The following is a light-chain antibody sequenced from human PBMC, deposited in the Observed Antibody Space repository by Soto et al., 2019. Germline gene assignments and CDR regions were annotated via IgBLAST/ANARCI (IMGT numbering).Light chain of an antibody. V-gene: IGKV3-15*01. CDR3: QQYNNWPPVT. Sequence: EIVMTQSPATLSVSPGERATLSCRASQSVSSNLAWYQQKPGQAPRLLIYGASTRATGIPARFSGGGSGTDFILTISSLQSEDFAVYYCQQYNNWPPVTFVQGTKLEIK. J-gene: IGKJ2*01. CDR1: QSVSSN. CDR2: GAS.